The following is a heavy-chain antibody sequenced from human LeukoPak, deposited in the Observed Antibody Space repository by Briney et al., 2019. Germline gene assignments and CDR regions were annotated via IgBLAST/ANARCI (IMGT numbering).Heavy chain of an antibody. CDR1: GFTFSSYA. CDR2: ISYDGSNK. CDR3: ARDLVAVAFDYYYYGMDV. V-gene: IGHV3-30*04. Sequence: GRSLRLSCAASGFTFSSYAMHWVRQAPGKGLEWVAVISYDGSNKYYADSVKGRFTISRDNSKNTLYLQMNSLRAEDTAVYYCARDLVAVAFDYYYYGMDVWGKGTTVTVSS. J-gene: IGHJ6*04. D-gene: IGHD6-19*01.